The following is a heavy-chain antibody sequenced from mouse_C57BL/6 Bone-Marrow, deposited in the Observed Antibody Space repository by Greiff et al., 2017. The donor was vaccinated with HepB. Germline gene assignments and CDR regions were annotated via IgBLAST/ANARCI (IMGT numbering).Heavy chain of an antibody. J-gene: IGHJ2*01. CDR1: GYTFTSYW. D-gene: IGHD3-3*01. CDR2: INPSSGYT. CDR3: ARETKLGWYYFDY. Sequence: QVQLQQSGAELAKPGASVKLSCKASGYTFTSYWMHWVKQRPGQGLEWIGYINPSSGYTKYNQKFKDKATLTADKSSSTAYMHLSSLTYEDSAVYYCARETKLGWYYFDYWGQGTTLTVSS. V-gene: IGHV1-7*01.